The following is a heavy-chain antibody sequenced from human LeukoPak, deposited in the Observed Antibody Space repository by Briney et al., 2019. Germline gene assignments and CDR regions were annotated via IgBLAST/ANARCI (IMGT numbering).Heavy chain of an antibody. J-gene: IGHJ4*02. CDR1: GFTFSSYA. Sequence: GGSLRLSCAASGFTFSSYAMSWVRQAPGKGLEWVSAISGSGGSTYYADSVKGRFTISRDNSKNTLYLQMNSLRAEDTAVYYCAKDLRCSGGSCYSHYFDYWGQGTLVTVSS. CDR2: ISGSGGST. V-gene: IGHV3-23*01. CDR3: AKDLRCSGGSCYSHYFDY. D-gene: IGHD2-15*01.